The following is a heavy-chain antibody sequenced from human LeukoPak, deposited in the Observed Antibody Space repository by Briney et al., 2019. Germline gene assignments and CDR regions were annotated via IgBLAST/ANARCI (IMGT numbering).Heavy chain of an antibody. CDR2: IKSKSDGGTT. J-gene: IGHJ6*03. CDR1: GFTFSNAW. V-gene: IGHV3-15*01. D-gene: IGHD1-26*01. CDR3: TTGWDHFYYMDV. Sequence: AGGSLRLSCAASGFTFSNAWMSWVRQAPGKGLEWVGRIKSKSDGGTTDYAAPVKGRFTISRDDSKNTLYLQMNSLKTEDTAVYYCTTGWDHFYYMDVWGKGTTVTVSS.